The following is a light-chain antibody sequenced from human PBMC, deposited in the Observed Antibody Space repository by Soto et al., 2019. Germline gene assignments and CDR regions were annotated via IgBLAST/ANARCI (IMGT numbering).Light chain of an antibody. CDR3: QQSYSTPLT. Sequence: EIVLTQSPGTLSLSPGERATLSCRASQSVSNNYLAWYQQKPGQAPRLLIYGASTRATGIPARFSGSGSGTDFTLTISSLQPEDFATYYCQQSYSTPLTFGGGTKVDIK. CDR1: QSVSNNY. CDR2: GAS. V-gene: IGKV3-20*01. J-gene: IGKJ4*01.